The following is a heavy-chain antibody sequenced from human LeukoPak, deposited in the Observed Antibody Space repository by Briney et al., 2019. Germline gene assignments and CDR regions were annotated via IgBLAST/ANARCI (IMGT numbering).Heavy chain of an antibody. CDR2: ISGSGAGT. V-gene: IGHV3-23*01. CDR1: GFTFSTYA. CDR3: AKVITIKGYIDY. J-gene: IGHJ4*02. D-gene: IGHD2-21*01. Sequence: GASLRLSCAASGFTFSTYAMPWVRQAPGKGLEWVSTISGSGAGTYYAHSVKGRFTISRDNYKNTLYLQMNSLRAKDTAVYYCAKVITIKGYIDYWGQGTLVTVSS.